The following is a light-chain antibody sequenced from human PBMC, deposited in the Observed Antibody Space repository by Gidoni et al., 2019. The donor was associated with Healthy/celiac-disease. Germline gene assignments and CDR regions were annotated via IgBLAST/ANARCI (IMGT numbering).Light chain of an antibody. Sequence: DIQMTPSPSSLSASVGDRVTITCQASQDISNYLNWYQHKPGKAPKLQIYDASNLETGVPSRFSGSGSGTDFTFTISSLQPEDIATYYCQQYDNLPLTFGGGTKVEIK. CDR2: DAS. CDR1: QDISNY. CDR3: QQYDNLPLT. V-gene: IGKV1-33*01. J-gene: IGKJ4*01.